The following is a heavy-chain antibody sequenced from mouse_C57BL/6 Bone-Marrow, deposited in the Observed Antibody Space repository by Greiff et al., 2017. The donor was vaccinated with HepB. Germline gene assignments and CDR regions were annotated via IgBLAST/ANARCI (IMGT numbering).Heavy chain of an antibody. V-gene: IGHV1-64*01. D-gene: IGHD1-1*01. CDR1: GYTFTSYW. CDR3: VSSQYWYFDV. Sequence: QVQLQQPGAELVKPGASVKLSCKASGYTFTSYWMHWVKQRPGQGLEWIGMIHPNSGSTNYNEKFKSKATLTVDKSSSTAYMQLSSLTSEDSAVYYCVSSQYWYFDVWGTGTTVTVSS. J-gene: IGHJ1*03. CDR2: IHPNSGST.